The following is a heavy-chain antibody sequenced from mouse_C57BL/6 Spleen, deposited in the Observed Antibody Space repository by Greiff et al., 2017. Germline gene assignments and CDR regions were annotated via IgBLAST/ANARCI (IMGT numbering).Heavy chain of an antibody. CDR3: TQYPCGYDLFAD. V-gene: IGHV14-4*01. CDR1: GFTFKDYY. J-gene: IGHJ3*01. CDR2: IDPENGDT. D-gene: IGHD2-2*01. Sequence: VQLQLSGAELVRPGASVKLSCTASGFTFKDYYMHWVKQRPEQGLEWIGWIDPENGDTEYASKFQGTATITADTSSNTAYLQLSSLTSEDTAVYYSTQYPCGYDLFADWGQGTLVTVSA.